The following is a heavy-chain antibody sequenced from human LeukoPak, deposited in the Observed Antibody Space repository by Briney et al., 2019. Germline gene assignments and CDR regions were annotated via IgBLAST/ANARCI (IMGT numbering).Heavy chain of an antibody. J-gene: IGHJ4*02. V-gene: IGHV3-23*01. Sequence: GGSLRLSCAASGFTFSIYAMSWVRQAPGKGLEWVSAISGSGGNTYYTDSVKGRFTISRDNSKNTLYLQMNSLRAEDTAVYYCAKSLERAAIAARPDYWGQGTLVTVSS. CDR1: GFTFSIYA. D-gene: IGHD6-6*01. CDR3: AKSLERAAIAARPDY. CDR2: ISGSGGNT.